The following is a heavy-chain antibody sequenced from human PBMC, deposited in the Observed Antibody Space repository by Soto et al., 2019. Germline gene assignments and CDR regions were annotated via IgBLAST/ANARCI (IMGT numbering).Heavy chain of an antibody. D-gene: IGHD5-18*01. CDR1: GYTFTNYY. Sequence: GASVKVSCKASGYTFTNYYIHWVRQAPGQGLKWLGIIRPSGGRTEYAQRFQGRVTMTRDTSTSTVYMELTSLTPEDTAVYYCAREPNESYYFDYWGQGTLVTVSS. CDR2: IRPSGGRT. CDR3: AREPNESYYFDY. J-gene: IGHJ4*02. V-gene: IGHV1-46*01.